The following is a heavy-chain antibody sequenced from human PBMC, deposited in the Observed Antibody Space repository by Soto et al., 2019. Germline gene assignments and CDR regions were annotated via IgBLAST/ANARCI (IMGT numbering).Heavy chain of an antibody. Sequence: PGGALRLSCAAPWFTFSSFWISWVPQAPGKGLEWVANIKQDGSEKYYVDSVKGRFTISRDNAKNSLYLQMNSLRAEDTAVYYCAGPLYDDFWSGPDDAFDIWGQGTMVTVSS. J-gene: IGHJ3*02. CDR1: WFTFSSFW. V-gene: IGHV3-7*01. CDR3: AGPLYDDFWSGPDDAFDI. D-gene: IGHD3-3*01. CDR2: IKQDGSEK.